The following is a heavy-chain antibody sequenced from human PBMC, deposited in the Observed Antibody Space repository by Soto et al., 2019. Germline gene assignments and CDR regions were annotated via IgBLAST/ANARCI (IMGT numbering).Heavy chain of an antibody. D-gene: IGHD6-19*01. CDR3: ARPHSSGWYEYAFDI. CDR2: IYYSGST. Sequence: QLQLQESGPGLVKPSETLSLTCTVSGGSISSSSYYWGWIRQPPGKGLEGIGSIYYSGSTYYNPSLQSRVTISVDTSKNQFSLKLSSVTAADTAVYYCARPHSSGWYEYAFDIWGQGTMVTVSS. J-gene: IGHJ3*02. V-gene: IGHV4-39*01. CDR1: GGSISSSSYY.